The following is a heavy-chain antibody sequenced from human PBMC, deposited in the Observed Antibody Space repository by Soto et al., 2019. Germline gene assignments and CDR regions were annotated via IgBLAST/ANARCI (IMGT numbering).Heavy chain of an antibody. V-gene: IGHV3-64*01. Sequence: EVQLVESGGGLAQPGGSLRLSCAASGFTLSSDAMDWVRQAPGKGLEYVSGISSNGIGTYYGNSVKGRFTISRDNSKNTVYLQMDSLRPEDMAVYYCARRARADYYYMDVWGKGTTVTVS. D-gene: IGHD6-6*01. CDR3: ARRARADYYYMDV. J-gene: IGHJ6*03. CDR1: GFTLSSDA. CDR2: ISSNGIGT.